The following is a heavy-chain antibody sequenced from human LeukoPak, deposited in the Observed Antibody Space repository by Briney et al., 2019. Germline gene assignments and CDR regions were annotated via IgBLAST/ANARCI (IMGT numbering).Heavy chain of an antibody. CDR3: ARKTTGGIVVVSPRGAFDI. CDR1: GGSFSGYY. D-gene: IGHD3-22*01. V-gene: IGHV4-34*01. Sequence: SETLSLTCAVYGGSFSGYYWSWIRQPPGKGLEWIGEINHSGSTNYNPSLKSRVTISVDTSKNQFSLKLSSVTAADTAVYYCARKTTGGIVVVSPRGAFDIWGQGTVVTVSS. J-gene: IGHJ3*02. CDR2: INHSGST.